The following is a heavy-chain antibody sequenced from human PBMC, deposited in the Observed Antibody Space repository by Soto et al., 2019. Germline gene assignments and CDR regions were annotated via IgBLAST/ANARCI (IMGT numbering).Heavy chain of an antibody. Sequence: GGSLRLSCEASGFTFSGYGMHWVRQAPGKGLEWVAAISYDGSDRYYADSVKGRFTISRDNSKNTLYLQMNSLRSEDTAIYYCAKALPPRYYGSGTNYMDVWGKGTTVTVSS. CDR3: AKALPPRYYGSGTNYMDV. CDR1: GFTFSGYG. D-gene: IGHD3-10*01. CDR2: ISYDGSDR. J-gene: IGHJ6*03. V-gene: IGHV3-30*18.